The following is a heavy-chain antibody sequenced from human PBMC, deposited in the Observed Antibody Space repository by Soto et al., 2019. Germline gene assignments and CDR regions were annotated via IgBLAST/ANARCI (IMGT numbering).Heavy chain of an antibody. CDR3: ARAWGIAAAGPYYYYYGMDV. J-gene: IGHJ6*02. Sequence: GASVKVSCKASGGTFSSYAISWVRQAPGQGLEWMGGIIPIFGTANYAQKFQGRVTITADESTSTAYMELSSLRSEDTAVYYCARAWGIAAAGPYYYYYGMDVWGQGTTVTVS. CDR1: GGTFSSYA. V-gene: IGHV1-69*13. D-gene: IGHD6-13*01. CDR2: IIPIFGTA.